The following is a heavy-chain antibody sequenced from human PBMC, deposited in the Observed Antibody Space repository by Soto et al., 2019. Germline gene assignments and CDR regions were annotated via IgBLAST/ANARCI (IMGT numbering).Heavy chain of an antibody. CDR3: ARGYYDYVWGSYRYTPHFDY. D-gene: IGHD3-16*02. CDR1: GESFSGYY. J-gene: IGHJ4*02. V-gene: IGHV4-34*01. CDR2: INHSGST. Sequence: SETLSLTCAVYGESFSGYYWSWIRQPPGKGLEWIGEINHSGSTNYNPSLKSRVTISVDTSKNQFSLKLSSVTAADTAVYYCARGYYDYVWGSYRYTPHFDYWGQGTLVTVSS.